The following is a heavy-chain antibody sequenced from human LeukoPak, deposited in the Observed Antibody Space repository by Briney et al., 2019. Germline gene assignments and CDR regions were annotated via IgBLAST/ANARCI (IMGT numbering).Heavy chain of an antibody. D-gene: IGHD2-15*01. CDR1: GYAFTAYY. CDR3: ARDYCSGGSCYLGNNWFDP. CDR2: INPHSGGT. J-gene: IGHJ5*02. Sequence: ASVKVSCKASGYAFTAYYMHWVRRAPGQGLEWMGWINPHSGGTDYAQSFQGRVTMTRDTSISAVYMELSRLRSDDTAVYYCARDYCSGGSCYLGNNWFDPWGQGTRVTVSS. V-gene: IGHV1-2*02.